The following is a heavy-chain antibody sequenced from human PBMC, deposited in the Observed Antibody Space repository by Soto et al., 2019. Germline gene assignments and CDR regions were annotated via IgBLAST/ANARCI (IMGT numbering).Heavy chain of an antibody. V-gene: IGHV3-21*01. Sequence: GGSLRLSCAASGFTFSSYSMNWVRQAPGKGLEWVSSISSSSSYIDYEDSVKGRFTISRDNAKNSLYLQMNGLRAEDTAVYCCARGGAAVVVIAIGEDDAFDIWGQGTMVTVSS. CDR2: ISSSSSYI. J-gene: IGHJ3*02. CDR1: GFTFSSYS. D-gene: IGHD2-21*01. CDR3: ARGGAAVVVIAIGEDDAFDI.